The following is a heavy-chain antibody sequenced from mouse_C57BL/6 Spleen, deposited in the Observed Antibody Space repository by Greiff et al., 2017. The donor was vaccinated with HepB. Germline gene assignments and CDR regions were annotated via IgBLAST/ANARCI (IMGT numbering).Heavy chain of an antibody. CDR1: GYSITSGYY. CDR2: ISYDGSN. J-gene: IGHJ2*01. V-gene: IGHV3-6*01. D-gene: IGHD2-10*01. Sequence: VQLQQSGPGLVKPSQSLSLTCSVTGYSITSGYYWNWIRQFPGNKLEWMGYISYDGSNNYNPSLKNRISITRDTSKNQFFLKLNSVTTEDTATYYCASAYYSYYFDYWGQGTTLTVSS. CDR3: ASAYYSYYFDY.